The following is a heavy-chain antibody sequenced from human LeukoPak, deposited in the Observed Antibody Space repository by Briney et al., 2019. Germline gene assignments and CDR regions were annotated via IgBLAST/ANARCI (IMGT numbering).Heavy chain of an antibody. V-gene: IGHV3-7*01. D-gene: IGHD5-18*01. Sequence: PGGSLRLSCAASGFTFSSYWMSWVRQAPGKGLDWVANIKQDGSEKYYVDSVKGRFTISRDNAKNSLYLQMNSLRAEDTAVYYCARDRGIQLWQEGFDPWGQGTLVTVSS. CDR3: ARDRGIQLWQEGFDP. CDR1: GFTFSSYW. J-gene: IGHJ5*02. CDR2: IKQDGSEK.